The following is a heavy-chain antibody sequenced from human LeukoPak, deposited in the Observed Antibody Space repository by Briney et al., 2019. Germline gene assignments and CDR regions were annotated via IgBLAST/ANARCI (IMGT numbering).Heavy chain of an antibody. CDR1: GGSVTTYY. J-gene: IGHJ4*02. D-gene: IGHD5-18*01. V-gene: IGHV4-34*01. Sequence: SETLSLTCTVSGGSVTTYYWSWIRQPPGKGLEWIGEINHSGSTNYNPSLKSRVTISVDTSKNQFSLKLSSVTAADTAVYYCARGAPGYSYGSDYWGQGTLVTVSS. CDR3: ARGAPGYSYGSDY. CDR2: INHSGST.